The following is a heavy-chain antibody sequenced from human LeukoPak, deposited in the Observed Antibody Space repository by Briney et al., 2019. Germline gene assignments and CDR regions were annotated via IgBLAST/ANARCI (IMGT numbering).Heavy chain of an antibody. V-gene: IGHV4-59*01. CDR1: GGSISSYL. J-gene: IGHJ4*02. CDR2: IYYSGST. Sequence: SETLSLTCTVSGGSISSYLWSWIRQPPGKGLEWIGYIYYSGSTNYNPSLKSRVTILVDTSKNQFSLKVSSVTAADTAVYYCARGQYSGSCFDNWGQGSLVTVSS. CDR3: ARGQYSGSCFDN. D-gene: IGHD1-26*01.